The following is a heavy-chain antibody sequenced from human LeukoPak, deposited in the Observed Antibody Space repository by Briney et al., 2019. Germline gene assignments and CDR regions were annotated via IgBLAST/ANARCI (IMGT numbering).Heavy chain of an antibody. CDR2: INKDGSDA. CDR3: VRDNYGGILDF. V-gene: IGHV3-74*01. D-gene: IGHD2-21*01. CDR1: GFTFSSHW. J-gene: IGHJ4*02. Sequence: GGSLRLSCAASGFTFSSHWMHWVRQAPGKGLVWVSRINKDGSDAIYADSVKGRFTISRDNAKNTLYLQMNTLRADDTAVYYCVRDNYGGILDFWGQGTLVTVSS.